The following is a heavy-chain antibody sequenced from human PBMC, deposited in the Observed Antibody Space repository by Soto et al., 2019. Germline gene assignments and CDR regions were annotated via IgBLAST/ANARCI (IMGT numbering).Heavy chain of an antibody. Sequence: SETLSLTCAVYGGSFSGYYWSWIRQPPGKGLEWIGEINHSGSTNYNPSLKIRVTISVDTSKNQFSLKLSSVTAADTAVYYCARAREYYDILTGPDYYYMDVWGKGTTVTVSS. CDR2: INHSGST. D-gene: IGHD3-9*01. CDR3: ARAREYYDILTGPDYYYMDV. CDR1: GGSFSGYY. V-gene: IGHV4-34*01. J-gene: IGHJ6*03.